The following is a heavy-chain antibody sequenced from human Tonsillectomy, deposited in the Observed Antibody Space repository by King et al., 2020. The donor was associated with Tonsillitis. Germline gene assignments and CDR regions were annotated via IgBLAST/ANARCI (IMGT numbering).Heavy chain of an antibody. V-gene: IGHV5-10-1*01. CDR3: ARHDDNIAVAGYFDY. J-gene: IGHJ4*02. Sequence: QLVQSGAEVKKPGESLRISCKGSGYSFTSYWISWVRQMPGKGLERMGRIDPSDSYTNYSPSFQGHVTISADKSISTAYLQWSSLKASDTAMYYCARHDDNIAVAGYFDYWGQGTLVTVSS. CDR2: IDPSDSYT. D-gene: IGHD6-19*01. CDR1: GYSFTSYW.